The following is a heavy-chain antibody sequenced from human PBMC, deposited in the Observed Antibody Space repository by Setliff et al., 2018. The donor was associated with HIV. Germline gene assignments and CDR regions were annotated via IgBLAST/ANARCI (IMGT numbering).Heavy chain of an antibody. CDR2: IIPIFGTA. CDR3: ARDQGLTVTHSDDAFDI. CDR1: GGTFSSYA. J-gene: IGHJ3*02. D-gene: IGHD4-17*01. Sequence: SVKVSCKASGGTFSSYAISWVRQAPGQGLEWMGGIIPIFGTANYAQKFQGRVTITADESTSTAYMELSSLGSEDTAVYYCARDQGLTVTHSDDAFDIWGQGTMVTVSS. V-gene: IGHV1-69*13.